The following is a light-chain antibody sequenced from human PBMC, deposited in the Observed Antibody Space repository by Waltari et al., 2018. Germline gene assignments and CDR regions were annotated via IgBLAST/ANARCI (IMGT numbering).Light chain of an antibody. V-gene: IGLV2-11*01. CDR3: CSYAGSYTYI. CDR1: RSDVGGYNY. CDR2: DVN. J-gene: IGLJ1*01. Sequence: QSALTQPHSVSGSPGQSVTISCTGTRSDVGGYNYVSWYQQHPGKAPKLMIYDVNNRPSAVPDRFSGSKSGNTASLTISGLQADDEADYYCCSYAGSYTYIFGSGTKVTVL.